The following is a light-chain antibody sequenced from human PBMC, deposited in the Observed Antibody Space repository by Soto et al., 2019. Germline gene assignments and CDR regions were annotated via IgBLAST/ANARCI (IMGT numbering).Light chain of an antibody. CDR2: AAI. CDR1: QSISTY. J-gene: IGKJ2*01. V-gene: IGKV1-39*01. CDR3: QQTYSTPYT. Sequence: DIQMTRSPSSLSASVGDRVTITCRASQSISTYLNWYQQIPGKAPKLLIYAAISLQSGVPSRFSGSGSGTDFSLTISSMQPEDFANYHCQQTYSTPYTFGQGTKVDXK.